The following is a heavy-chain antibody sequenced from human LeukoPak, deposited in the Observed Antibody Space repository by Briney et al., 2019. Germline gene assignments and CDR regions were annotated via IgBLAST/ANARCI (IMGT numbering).Heavy chain of an antibody. CDR1: GGSISSGGFY. J-gene: IGHJ4*02. Sequence: SETLSLTCTVSGGSISSGGFYWSWIRQHPGKGLEWIGYIFYSRCTYYNPSLRSRVTLSVDTPKTQFSLKLSSVTAADTAGYYCARADLHYGSGTDFDYWGQGTLVTVSS. CDR3: ARADLHYGSGTDFDY. V-gene: IGHV4-31*03. D-gene: IGHD3-10*01. CDR2: IFYSRCT.